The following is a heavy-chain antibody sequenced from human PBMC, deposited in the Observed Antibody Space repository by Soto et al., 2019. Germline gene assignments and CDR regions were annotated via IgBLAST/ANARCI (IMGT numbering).Heavy chain of an antibody. CDR1: GGSISSGGYY. Sequence: QVQLQESGPGLVKPSQTLSLTCTVSGGSISSGGYYWSWIRQHPGKGLEWIGYIYYSGSTYYNPSAKSRVTISVDTSKDQFSLKLSSVTAADTAVYYCARGRLRIHDVDYWGQGTLVTVSS. CDR3: ARGRLRIHDVDY. D-gene: IGHD2-15*01. J-gene: IGHJ4*02. CDR2: IYYSGST. V-gene: IGHV4-31*03.